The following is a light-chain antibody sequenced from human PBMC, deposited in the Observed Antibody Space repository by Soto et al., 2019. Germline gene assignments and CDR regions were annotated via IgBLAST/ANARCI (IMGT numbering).Light chain of an antibody. CDR3: QQRYNWPPT. Sequence: EIVLTQSPGTLSVSPGERATLSCRASQTVSSFLAWYQQKAGQAPRLLIYDASHRATGIPARFSGSGSGTDFTLTINSLEPEDFALYYCQQRYNWPPTFGQGTKVDIK. CDR1: QTVSSF. CDR2: DAS. J-gene: IGKJ1*01. V-gene: IGKV3-11*01.